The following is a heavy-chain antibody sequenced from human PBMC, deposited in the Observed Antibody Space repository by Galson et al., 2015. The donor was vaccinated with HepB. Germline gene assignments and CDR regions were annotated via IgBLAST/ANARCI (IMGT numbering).Heavy chain of an antibody. CDR3: ARDFDGSGSYYMSQYFYYYYGMDV. CDR2: ISYDGSNK. Sequence: SLRLSCAASGFTFSSYAMHWVRQAPGKGLEWVAVISYDGSNKYYADSVKGRFTISRDNSKNTLYLQMNSLRAEDTAVYYCARDFDGSGSYYMSQYFYYYYGMDVWGQGTTVTVSS. D-gene: IGHD3-10*01. CDR1: GFTFSSYA. J-gene: IGHJ6*02. V-gene: IGHV3-30-3*01.